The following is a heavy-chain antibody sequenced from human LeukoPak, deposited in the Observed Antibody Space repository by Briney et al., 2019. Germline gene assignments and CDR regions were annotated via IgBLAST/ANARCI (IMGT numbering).Heavy chain of an antibody. Sequence: GESLKISCKGSGYSFISYLIGWGRQMPGKGLECMGIIFPGGSDIRYSPSFQGQVTISADKSITTAYMQWSSLKASDTAMYYCARQTAFDIWGQGTMVTVSS. J-gene: IGHJ3*02. CDR3: ARQTAFDI. CDR1: GYSFISYL. CDR2: IFPGGSDI. V-gene: IGHV5-51*01.